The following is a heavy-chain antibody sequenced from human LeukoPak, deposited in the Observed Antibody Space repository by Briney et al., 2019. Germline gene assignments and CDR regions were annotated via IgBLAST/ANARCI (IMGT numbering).Heavy chain of an antibody. Sequence: GGSLRLSCAASGFTFSSYSMNWVRQAPGKGLEWVSSISSSSTYVYYADSVKGRFTISRDNAKNSLYLQMNSLRAEDTALYYCVREHYNYYMDVWGKGTTVTVSS. J-gene: IGHJ6*03. CDR3: VREHYNYYMDV. V-gene: IGHV3-21*04. CDR1: GFTFSSYS. CDR2: ISSSSTYV.